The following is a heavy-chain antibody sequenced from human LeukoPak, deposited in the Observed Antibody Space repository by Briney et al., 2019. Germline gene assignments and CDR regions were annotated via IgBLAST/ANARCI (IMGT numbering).Heavy chain of an antibody. CDR1: GFTVSSNF. CDR2: IYGGGST. CDR3: AKPPPYCSGGSCYVY. D-gene: IGHD2-15*01. J-gene: IGHJ4*02. V-gene: IGHV3-53*01. Sequence: GGSLRLSCAASGFTVSSNFMSWVRQAPGKGLEWVSVIYGGGSTYYADPVKGRFTISRDTSKNMLYLQMNSLRAEDTAVYYCAKPPPYCSGGSCYVYWGQGTLVTVSS.